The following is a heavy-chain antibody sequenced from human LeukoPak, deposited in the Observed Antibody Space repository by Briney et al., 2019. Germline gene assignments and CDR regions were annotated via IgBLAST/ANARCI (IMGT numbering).Heavy chain of an antibody. Sequence: SETLSLTCAVYGGSFSGYYWSWIRRPPGKGLEWIGEINHSGSTNYNPSLKSRVAISVDTSKNQFSLKLSSVTAADTAVYYCARGGGYSRPYYFDYWGQGTLVTVSS. CDR1: GGSFSGYY. CDR3: ARGGGYSRPYYFDY. CDR2: INHSGST. D-gene: IGHD5-12*01. J-gene: IGHJ4*02. V-gene: IGHV4-34*01.